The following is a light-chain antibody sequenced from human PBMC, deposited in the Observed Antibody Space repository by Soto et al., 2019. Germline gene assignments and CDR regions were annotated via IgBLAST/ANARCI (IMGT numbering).Light chain of an antibody. Sequence: EIXMTQSPATLSVSPGERAPLSCRASQSVSSSLAWYQQKPGQAPRLLIYGASTRATGVPARFSGGGSGTEFTLTISSLQSEDFAVYYCQQYNDWPRTFGQGTKVEI. CDR1: QSVSSS. CDR3: QQYNDWPRT. J-gene: IGKJ1*01. V-gene: IGKV3-15*01. CDR2: GAS.